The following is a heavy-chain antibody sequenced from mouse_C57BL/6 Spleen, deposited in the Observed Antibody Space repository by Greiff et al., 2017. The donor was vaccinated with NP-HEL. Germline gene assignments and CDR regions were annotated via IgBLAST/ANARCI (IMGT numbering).Heavy chain of an antibody. CDR1: GYAFSSSW. J-gene: IGHJ4*01. CDR3: ARGVLRYLYAMDY. CDR2: IYPGAGDT. V-gene: IGHV1-82*01. D-gene: IGHD1-1*01. Sequence: QVTLKVSGPELVKPGASVKISCKASGYAFSSSWMNWVKQRPGQGLEWIGRIYPGAGDTNYNGKFKGKATLTADKSSSTAYMQLSSLTSEDSAVYFCARGVLRYLYAMDYWGQGTSVTVSS.